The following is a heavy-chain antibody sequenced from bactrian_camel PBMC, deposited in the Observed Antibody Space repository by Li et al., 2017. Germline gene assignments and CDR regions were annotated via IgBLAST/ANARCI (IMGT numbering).Heavy chain of an antibody. CDR3: AADVGMMSGDCRPNY. V-gene: IGHV3S5*01. Sequence: HVQLVESGGGSVQAGGSLRLSCAASGFTFSSYYMSWVRQAPGKGLEWVSSIHSDGRDTYYADSVKGRFTISRDNARNTVHLQMNNLKAEDTAIYYCAADVGMMSGDCRPNYWGQGTQVTVS. CDR2: IHSDGRDT. D-gene: IGHD7*01. J-gene: IGHJ4*01. CDR1: GFTFSSYY.